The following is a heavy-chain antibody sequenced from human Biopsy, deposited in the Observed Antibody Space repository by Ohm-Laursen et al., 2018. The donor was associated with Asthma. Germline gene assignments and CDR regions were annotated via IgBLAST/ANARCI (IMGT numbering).Heavy chain of an antibody. D-gene: IGHD6-13*01. CDR3: ARATSTWSQSGPHYFDH. J-gene: IGHJ4*02. CDR1: PGSINDYY. CDR2: VHSTGST. V-gene: IGHV4-59*07. Sequence: SDTLSLTCTVSPGSINDYYWNWIRQFPGKGLEWIGYVHSTGSTRFNPSLKSRLTISVDTSVDQVSLKLTSVTAADTAVYYCARATSTWSQSGPHYFDHWGQGTPVTVSS.